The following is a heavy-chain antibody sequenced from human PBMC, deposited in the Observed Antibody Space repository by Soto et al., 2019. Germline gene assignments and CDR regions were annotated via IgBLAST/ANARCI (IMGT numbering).Heavy chain of an antibody. CDR2: IYYSGTT. D-gene: IGHD6-19*01. V-gene: IGHV4-39*01. CDR3: ARHSGRIGLAGAGIDS. Sequence: QLQLQESGPGRVQPSETLSVICSVSAGSIPDSNYYWGWVRQPPGKGLEWIGSIYYSGTTFYNPAPKIRASISVGTSTNLCSLKLQSVTATDTAVYSCARHSGRIGLAGAGIDSWGQGTLVAVSS. CDR1: AGSIPDSNYY. J-gene: IGHJ5*01.